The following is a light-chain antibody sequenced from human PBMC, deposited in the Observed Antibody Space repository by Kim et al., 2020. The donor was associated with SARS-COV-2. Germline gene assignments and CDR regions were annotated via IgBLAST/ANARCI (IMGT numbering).Light chain of an antibody. Sequence: DIQMTQSPSSLSASVGDRVTITCRESQSISSYLNWYQQKPGKAPKLLIYAASSLQSGVPSRFSGSGSGTDFTLTISSLQPEDFATYYCQQSYSTPRTFGQGTKVDI. CDR3: QQSYSTPRT. V-gene: IGKV1-39*01. CDR1: QSISSY. CDR2: AAS. J-gene: IGKJ1*01.